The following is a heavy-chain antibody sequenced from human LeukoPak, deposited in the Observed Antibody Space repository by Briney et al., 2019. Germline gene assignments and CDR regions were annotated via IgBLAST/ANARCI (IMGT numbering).Heavy chain of an antibody. V-gene: IGHV1-18*01. CDR1: GYTFTSYG. CDR3: ARDLSRNPGITMIVVVIPFDY. Sequence: GASVKVSCKASGYTFTSYGISWVRQAPGQGLEWMGWISAYNGNTNYAQKLQGRVTMTTDTSTSTAYMELRSLRSDDTAVYYCARDLSRNPGITMIVVVIPFDYWGQGTLVTVSS. D-gene: IGHD3-22*01. CDR2: ISAYNGNT. J-gene: IGHJ4*02.